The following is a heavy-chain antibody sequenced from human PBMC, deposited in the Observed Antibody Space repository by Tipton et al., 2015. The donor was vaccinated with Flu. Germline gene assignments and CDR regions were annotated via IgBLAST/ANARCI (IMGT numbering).Heavy chain of an antibody. D-gene: IGHD2-2*01. CDR3: ARGPQVPVWPYYYGMDV. CDR1: GFTVTSSY. V-gene: IGHV3-53*01. CDR2: IYGGGTT. J-gene: IGHJ6*02. Sequence: SLRLSCAASGFTVTSSYMSWVRQAPGKGLEWVPVIYGGGTTDYADSVKGRFTISRDKSKNALYLQMSSLRAEDTAVYYCARGPQVPVWPYYYGMDVWGQGTTVTVSS.